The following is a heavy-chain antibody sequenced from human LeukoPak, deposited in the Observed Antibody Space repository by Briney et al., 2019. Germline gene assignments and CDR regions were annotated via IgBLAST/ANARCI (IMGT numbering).Heavy chain of an antibody. CDR2: ISGSGGST. CDR1: GFTFSSYA. Sequence: GGSLRLSCAASGFTFSSYAMSWVRQAPGKGLEWVSAISGSGGSTYYADSVKGWFTISRDNSKYTLYLQMNSLRAEDTAVYYCAKGRSSYFDYWGQGTLVTVSS. J-gene: IGHJ4*02. V-gene: IGHV3-23*01. CDR3: AKGRSSYFDY.